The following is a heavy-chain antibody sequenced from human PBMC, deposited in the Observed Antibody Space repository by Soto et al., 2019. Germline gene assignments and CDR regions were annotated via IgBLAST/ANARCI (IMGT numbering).Heavy chain of an antibody. D-gene: IGHD6-13*01. V-gene: IGHV4-59*01. CDR3: ARADGRYGSRLYFQH. J-gene: IGHJ1*01. CDR1: GGSISSYY. Sequence: SETLSLTCTVSGGSISSYYWSWIRQPPGKGLEWIGYIYYSGSTNYNPSLKSRVTISVDTSKNQFSLKLSSVTAADTAVYYCARADGRYGSRLYFQHWGQGTLVTVSS. CDR2: IYYSGST.